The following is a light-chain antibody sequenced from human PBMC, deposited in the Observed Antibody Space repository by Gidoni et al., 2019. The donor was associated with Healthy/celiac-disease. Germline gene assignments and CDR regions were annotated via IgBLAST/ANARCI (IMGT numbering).Light chain of an antibody. CDR1: QSISSY. V-gene: IGKV1-39*01. Sequence: DIKMSQSPSTLSASVGDRVTITCRASQSISSYLNWYQQKPGKAPKLLIYSASSLQSGVPSRFSGSGSGTDFTLTISSLQPDDFATYYCQQCYSSPLTFGRGTKVEIK. J-gene: IGKJ4*01. CDR3: QQCYSSPLT. CDR2: SAS.